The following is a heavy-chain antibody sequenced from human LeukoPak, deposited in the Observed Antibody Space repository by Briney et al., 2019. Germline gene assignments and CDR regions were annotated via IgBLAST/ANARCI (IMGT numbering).Heavy chain of an antibody. CDR2: ICSSGGST. J-gene: IGHJ4*02. D-gene: IGHD6-19*01. CDR3: ASQSSGWYRSPGDY. V-gene: IGHV3-23*01. Sequence: SGGSLRLSCAASGFTFSSYAMSWVRQAPGKGLGWVSAICSSGGSTYYADSAKGRFTISRDNSKNTLYLQMNSLRAEDTAVYYCASQSSGWYRSPGDYWGQGTLVTVSS. CDR1: GFTFSSYA.